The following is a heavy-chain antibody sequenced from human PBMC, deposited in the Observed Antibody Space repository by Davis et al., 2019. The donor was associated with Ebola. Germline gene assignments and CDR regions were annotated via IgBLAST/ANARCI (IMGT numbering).Heavy chain of an antibody. Sequence: PGGSLRLSCAASGFTFSDHYMDWVRQAPGKGLEWVARTRNRANSYTTEYAASVKGRFTISRDDSHNSLYLLMDSLQIEDTAVYHCATGSGSTGWRAFHYWGQGTLVTVSS. D-gene: IGHD6-19*01. CDR2: TRNRANSYTT. CDR1: GFTFSDHY. CDR3: ATGSGSTGWRAFHY. J-gene: IGHJ4*02. V-gene: IGHV3-72*01.